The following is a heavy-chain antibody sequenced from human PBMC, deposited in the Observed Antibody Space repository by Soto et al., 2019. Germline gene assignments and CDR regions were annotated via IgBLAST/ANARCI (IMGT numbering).Heavy chain of an antibody. V-gene: IGHV1-69*13. CDR3: AREGYCSGGSCYSADNHYYYYYGMDV. CDR1: GGTFSSYA. J-gene: IGHJ6*02. D-gene: IGHD2-15*01. Sequence: SVKVSCKASGGTFSSYAISWVRQAPGQGLEWMGGIIPIFGTANYAQKFQGRVTITADESTSTAYMELSSLRSEDTAVHYCAREGYCSGGSCYSADNHYYYYYGMDVWGQGTTVTVSS. CDR2: IIPIFGTA.